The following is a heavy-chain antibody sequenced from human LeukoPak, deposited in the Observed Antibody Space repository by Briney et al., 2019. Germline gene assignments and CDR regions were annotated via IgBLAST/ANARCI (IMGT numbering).Heavy chain of an antibody. V-gene: IGHV5-51*01. CDR2: IYPGDSDT. J-gene: IGHJ3*02. D-gene: IGHD1-7*01. Sequence: GESLKISCKGSGYRFTTYWIGWVRQMPGKGLEWMGIIYPGDSDTRYSPSFQGQVTISADKSITTAYLQWSSLKASDTAMYYCARRNYDGAFDIWGQGTMVTVSS. CDR3: ARRNYDGAFDI. CDR1: GYRFTTYW.